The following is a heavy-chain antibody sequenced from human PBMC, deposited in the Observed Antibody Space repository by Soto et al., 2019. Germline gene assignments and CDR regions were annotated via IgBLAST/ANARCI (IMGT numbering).Heavy chain of an antibody. CDR2: IYWDGDK. CDR1: GFSFNRSGMS. Sequence: QITLKESGPPLVKPTQTLTLTCTFSGFSFNRSGMSVGWIRQPPGKGLEWLALIYWDGDKRYSPSLKTRLAISEDASRSQVALTMAHLAPADTATYYCEHSQADSRDYYRQFAFWGQGTRVTVSS. D-gene: IGHD3-22*01. V-gene: IGHV2-5*02. J-gene: IGHJ4*02. CDR3: EHSQADSRDYYRQFAF.